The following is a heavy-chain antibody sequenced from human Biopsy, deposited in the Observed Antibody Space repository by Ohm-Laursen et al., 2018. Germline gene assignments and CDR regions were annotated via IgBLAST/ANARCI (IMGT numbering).Heavy chain of an antibody. V-gene: IGHV4-31*03. D-gene: IGHD3-9*01. CDR1: GASVKTSGYF. J-gene: IGHJ2*01. Sequence: SQTLPLTCSVSGASVKTSGYFWAWIRQRPGKGLEWIGYISYNERTHYNPSLTSRLAISFDTSNNRISLQLRSVSVADTAVYYCVREPKTGTAEAWYFDLWGRGSPVTVPS. CDR3: VREPKTGTAEAWYFDL. CDR2: ISYNERT.